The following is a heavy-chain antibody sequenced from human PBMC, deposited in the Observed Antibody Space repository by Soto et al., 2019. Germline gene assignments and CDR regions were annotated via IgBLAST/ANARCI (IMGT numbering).Heavy chain of an antibody. CDR3: ARVTTLACAY. Sequence: GASVKVSCKASGDTFSFYTINWVRQAPGLGLEWMGRINPILTMSNYAQKFEGRFTISRDNSKNMLYLQMNSLRTEDTAVYYCARVTTLACAYWGQGTLVTVSS. CDR1: GDTFSFYT. D-gene: IGHD3-22*01. J-gene: IGHJ4*02. CDR2: INPILTMS. V-gene: IGHV1-69*02.